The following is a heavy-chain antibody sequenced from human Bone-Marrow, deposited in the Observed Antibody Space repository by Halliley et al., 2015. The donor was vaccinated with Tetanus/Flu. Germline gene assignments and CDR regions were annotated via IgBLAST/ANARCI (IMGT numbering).Heavy chain of an antibody. CDR2: ISWNSDTI. CDR3: AREGDFYYYYYTLDV. V-gene: IGHV3-9*01. CDR1: GFTFDDCA. J-gene: IGHJ6*02. Sequence: SLRLSCAASGFTFDDCAMHWVRQAPGKGLEWVSGISWNSDTIGYADSVKGRFTISRDNAKNSLYLQMNSLRPEDTALYYCAREGDFYYYYYTLDVWGRGTTVTVSS.